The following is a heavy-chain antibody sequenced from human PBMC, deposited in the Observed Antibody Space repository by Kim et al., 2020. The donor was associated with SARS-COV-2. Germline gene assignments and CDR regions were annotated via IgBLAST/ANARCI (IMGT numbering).Heavy chain of an antibody. D-gene: IGHD5-12*01. Sequence: GGSLRLSCSASGFTFSSYAMHWVRQAPGKGLEYVSAISSNGGSTYYADSVKGRFTISRDNLKNTVYLQMSSLRAEDTAVYYCGASGYSYYFDYWGQGTLITVSS. CDR3: GASGYSYYFDY. CDR2: ISSNGGST. CDR1: GFTFSSYA. J-gene: IGHJ4*02. V-gene: IGHV3-64D*09.